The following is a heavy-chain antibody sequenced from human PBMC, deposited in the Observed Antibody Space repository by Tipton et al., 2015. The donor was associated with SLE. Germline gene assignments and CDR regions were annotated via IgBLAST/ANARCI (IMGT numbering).Heavy chain of an antibody. D-gene: IGHD3-10*02. Sequence: GLVKPSQTLALTCAISGDSVSSNSAAWNWIRQSPSRGLEWLGRTYYRSKWYNDYALSVRSRITINPDTAKNQFSLQLNSVTPEDTAVYYCAGVVDFVLRYWGHGALVTAAS. CDR2: TYYRSKWYN. CDR3: AGVVDFVLRY. V-gene: IGHV6-1*01. J-gene: IGHJ4*01. CDR1: GDSVSSNSAA.